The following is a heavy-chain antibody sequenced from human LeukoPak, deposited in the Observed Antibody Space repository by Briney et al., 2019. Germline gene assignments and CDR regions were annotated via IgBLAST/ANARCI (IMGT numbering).Heavy chain of an antibody. D-gene: IGHD1-26*01. Sequence: PGGSLRLSCAASGFTFIETWMTWVRQAPGKVLEWVANIKYDGSEKYYVDSVKGRFTISRDNSKNTLYLQMNSLRAEDTAVYYCAKLREWELPDLFDYWGQGTLVTVSS. J-gene: IGHJ4*02. CDR2: IKYDGSEK. V-gene: IGHV3-7*03. CDR3: AKLREWELPDLFDY. CDR1: GFTFIETW.